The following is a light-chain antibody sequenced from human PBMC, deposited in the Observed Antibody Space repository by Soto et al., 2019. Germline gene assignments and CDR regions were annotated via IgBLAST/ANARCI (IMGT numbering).Light chain of an antibody. CDR2: EGS. CDR1: STDVGNYNL. V-gene: IGLV2-23*01. Sequence: QSALTLPASGSESPGQSITISCTRTSTDVGNYNLVSWYPQHPGKATMLMSYEGSKRPSGVSNRFSGSKSDNTASLTISGLQAEDEAHYYCCSHARGSTYVFGSGTKFTV. J-gene: IGLJ1*01. CDR3: CSHARGSTYV.